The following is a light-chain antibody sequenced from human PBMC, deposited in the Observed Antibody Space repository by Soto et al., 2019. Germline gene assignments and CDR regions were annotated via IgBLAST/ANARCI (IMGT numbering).Light chain of an antibody. V-gene: IGLV2-14*01. CDR2: EVT. CDR1: NSDIGAYHY. CDR3: SSYRSNRIYV. Sequence: QSVLTQPASVSGSPGQSITISCSGTNSDIGAYHYVSWYQQHPGKAPKLMIFEVTARPSGVSNRFSGSKSGNTASLTISGLQAEDEADYYCSSYRSNRIYVFGTGTKLTVL. J-gene: IGLJ1*01.